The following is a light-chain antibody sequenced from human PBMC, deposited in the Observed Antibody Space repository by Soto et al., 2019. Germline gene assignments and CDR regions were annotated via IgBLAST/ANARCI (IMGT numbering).Light chain of an antibody. Sequence: DIQMTQSPSSLSASVGDRVTITCRASQSISSYLNWYQQKPGKAPKLLIYAASSLQSGVPSRFSGSGSGTDCTLTISRLQPEDGATDDCQQSYSTPLTFGGGTKVEIK. CDR1: QSISSY. CDR3: QQSYSTPLT. V-gene: IGKV1-39*01. J-gene: IGKJ4*01. CDR2: AAS.